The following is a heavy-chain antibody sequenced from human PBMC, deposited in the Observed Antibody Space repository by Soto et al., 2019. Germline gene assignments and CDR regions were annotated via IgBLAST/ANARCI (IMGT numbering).Heavy chain of an antibody. CDR3: AREGDSFGSGSHLLEYYYGIDV. J-gene: IGHJ6*02. CDR1: GYTFTSYY. Sequence: GASVKVSCKASGYTFTSYYMHWVRQAPGQGLEWMGIINPSGGSTSYAQKFQGRVTMTRDTSTSTVYMELSSLRAEDTAVYYCAREGDSFGSGSHLLEYYYGIDVWGQGTTVTVSS. D-gene: IGHD3-10*01. CDR2: INPSGGST. V-gene: IGHV1-46*01.